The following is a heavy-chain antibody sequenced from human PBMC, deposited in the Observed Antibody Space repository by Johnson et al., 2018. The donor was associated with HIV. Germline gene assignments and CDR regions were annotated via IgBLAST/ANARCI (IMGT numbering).Heavy chain of an antibody. D-gene: IGHD3-22*01. J-gene: IGHJ3*02. CDR2: ISYDGNNK. V-gene: IGHV3-30*04. CDR3: ARTPRPYYYDSSDGAFDI. CDR1: GFTFRSYP. Sequence: QVQLVESGGGVVQPGRSLRLSCAASGFTFRSYPMHWVRQAPGKGLEWVAVISYDGNNKYYADSVKGRFTISRDNSKNTLSLHMNSLRAEDTAVFYCARTPRPYYYDSSDGAFDIWGQGTMVTVSS.